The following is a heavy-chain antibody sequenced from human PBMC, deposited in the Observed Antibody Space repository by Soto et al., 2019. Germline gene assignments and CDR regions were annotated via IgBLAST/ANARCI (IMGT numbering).Heavy chain of an antibody. Sequence: EVQLVESGGGLVQPGGSLRLSCAASGFTFSSYWMHWVRQAPGKGLVWVSRINSDGSSTSYADSVKGRFTISRDNAKNTLYLQMNSLRAEDTAGYYCVRTSLVVAAATREDYRGQGTLVTVSS. J-gene: IGHJ4*02. CDR2: INSDGSST. CDR1: GFTFSSYW. D-gene: IGHD2-15*01. V-gene: IGHV3-74*01. CDR3: VRTSLVVAAATREDY.